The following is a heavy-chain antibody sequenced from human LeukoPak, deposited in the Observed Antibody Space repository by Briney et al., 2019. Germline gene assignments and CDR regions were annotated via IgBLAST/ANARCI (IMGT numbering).Heavy chain of an antibody. V-gene: IGHV5-51*01. J-gene: IGHJ4*02. CDR2: IFPGDSDT. CDR3: ARTRILEWLSPFDY. D-gene: IGHD3-3*01. CDR1: GYRFTNYW. Sequence: GESLNISCKGSGYRFTNYWIGWVRPMPGKGLEWMGIIFPGDSDTRYSPSFQGQVTISADKSISTAYLQWSSLKASDTAMYYCARTRILEWLSPFDYWGQGTLVTVSS.